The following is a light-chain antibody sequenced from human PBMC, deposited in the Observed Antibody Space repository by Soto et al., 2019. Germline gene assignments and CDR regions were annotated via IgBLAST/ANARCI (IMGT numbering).Light chain of an antibody. CDR2: DVS. Sequence: QSVLTQPRSVSGSPGQSVTISCTGTSSDVGGYNYVSWYQQHPGKAPKLMIYDVSKRPSGVPDRFSGSKSGNTASLTISGLQAEDEADYYCCSYACIYTYVSGTGTKV. J-gene: IGLJ1*01. CDR3: CSYACIYTYV. CDR1: SSDVGGYNY. V-gene: IGLV2-11*01.